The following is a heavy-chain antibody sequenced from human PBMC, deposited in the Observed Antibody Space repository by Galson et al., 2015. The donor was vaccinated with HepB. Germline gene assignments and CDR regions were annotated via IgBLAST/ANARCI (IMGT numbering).Heavy chain of an antibody. Sequence: SLRLSCAAPGFTFNNYAMSWARQTAGKGLERVAALSISGDDAYYAGSVKGRFTISRDNSKNTLFLQMNSLRAEDTAIYYCAKDSLGDDEFICSFDYWGQGALVTVSS. V-gene: IGHV3-23*01. CDR3: AKDSLGDDEFICSFDY. D-gene: IGHD3-16*01. CDR2: LSISGDDA. J-gene: IGHJ4*02. CDR1: GFTFNNYA.